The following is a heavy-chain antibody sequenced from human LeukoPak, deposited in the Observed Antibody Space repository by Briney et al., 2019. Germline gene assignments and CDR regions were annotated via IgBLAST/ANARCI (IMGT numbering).Heavy chain of an antibody. CDR2: ISINTDT. V-gene: IGHV3-53*01. J-gene: IGHJ4*02. CDR1: GIAVTGNY. Sequence: GGALRLSCAASGIAVTGNYMSWVRQPPGQGLGWVSFISINTDTFYADSVRGRFTISRDSSENTLFLQMNSLRDEDSAVYYCAIAQSWDELFDSWGQGTLVTVSS. CDR3: AIAQSWDELFDS. D-gene: IGHD1-26*01.